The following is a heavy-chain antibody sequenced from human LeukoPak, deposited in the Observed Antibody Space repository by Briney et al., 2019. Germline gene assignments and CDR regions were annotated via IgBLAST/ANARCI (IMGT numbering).Heavy chain of an antibody. V-gene: IGHV4-61*01. J-gene: IGHJ5*02. CDR1: GGSVSSGSYY. D-gene: IGHD3-3*01. CDR2: IYYSGST. Sequence: SETLSLTCTVSGGSVSSGSYYWSWIRQPPGKGPEWIGYIYYSGSTNYNPSLKSRVTISVDTSKNQFSLKLSSVTAADTAVYYCAREQGYIIPSGYNWFDPWGQGTLVTVSS. CDR3: AREQGYIIPSGYNWFDP.